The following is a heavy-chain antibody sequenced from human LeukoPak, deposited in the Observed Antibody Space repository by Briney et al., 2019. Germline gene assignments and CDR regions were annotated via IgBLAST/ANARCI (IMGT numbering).Heavy chain of an antibody. CDR3: TSPKRYGGDGNDY. V-gene: IGHV3-73*01. CDR2: IRSKANNYAT. D-gene: IGHD4-23*01. J-gene: IGHJ4*02. CDR1: GFSFSGSA. Sequence: PGGSLKLSCAASGFSFSGSAMHWVRQASGKGLEWVGRIRSKANNYATAYAASVNGRFTISRNDSKNTAYLQLNSLKTEDTAVYYCTSPKRYGGDGNDYWGQGTLVTVSS.